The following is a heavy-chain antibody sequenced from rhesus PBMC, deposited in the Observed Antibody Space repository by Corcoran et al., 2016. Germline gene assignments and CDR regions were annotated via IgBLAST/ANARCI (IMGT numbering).Heavy chain of an antibody. CDR2: ISYSGST. CDR1: GGSISSSYYY. J-gene: IGHJ4*01. Sequence: VQLQESGPGLVKPSETLSLTCAVSGGSISSSYYYWSWLRPAPGKGLEWIGYISYSGSTSNNPSLKSRVTISRDTSKNQFSLKLSSVTAADTAVYYCARRKLYEDDYGYYYTGVDYWGQGVLVTVSS. D-gene: IGHD3-9*01. V-gene: IGHV4-122*02. CDR3: ARRKLYEDDYGYYYTGVDY.